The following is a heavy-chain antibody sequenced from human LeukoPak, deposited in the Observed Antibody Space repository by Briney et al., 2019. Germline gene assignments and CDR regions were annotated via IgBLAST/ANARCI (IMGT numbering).Heavy chain of an antibody. J-gene: IGHJ4*02. CDR2: ISTYNGNT. D-gene: IGHD2-15*01. CDR1: GYTFTNYN. V-gene: IGHV1-18*01. CDR3: ARGGYFDY. Sequence: ASVKVSCKASGYTFTNYNINWVRQARGQGLEWMGWISTYNGNTNYAQILQGRVTMTTDTSTTTAYMELRGLRSDDTAMYYCARGGYFDYWGQGTLVTVSS.